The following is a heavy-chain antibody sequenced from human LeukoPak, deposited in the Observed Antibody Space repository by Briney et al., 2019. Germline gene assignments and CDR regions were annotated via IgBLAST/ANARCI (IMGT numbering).Heavy chain of an antibody. CDR3: ARQGHIVGGGWFDP. V-gene: IGHV5-51*01. D-gene: IGHD2-15*01. J-gene: IGHJ5*02. CDR1: GYSFSSYW. Sequence: GESLKISCQGSGYSFSSYWIGWVRQMPGKAPVWMGVIYPGDSDTRYRPPFQGQVTMSADKSTNTAYLQWRSLRASDSAMYYCARQGHIVGGGWFDPWGQGTLVTVSS. CDR2: IYPGDSDT.